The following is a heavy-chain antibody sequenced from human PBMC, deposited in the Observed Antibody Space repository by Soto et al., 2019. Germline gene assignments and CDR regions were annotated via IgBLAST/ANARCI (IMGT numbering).Heavy chain of an antibody. J-gene: IGHJ5*02. CDR1: GGSISSYY. CDR2: IYYSGST. D-gene: IGHD6-6*01. Sequence: SETLSLTCPVSGGSISSYYWSWIRQPPGKGLEWIGYIYYSGSTNYNPSLKSRVTISVDTSKNQFSLKLSSVTAADTAVYYCARWYSSSYNWFDPWGQGTLVTVSS. CDR3: ARWYSSSYNWFDP. V-gene: IGHV4-59*01.